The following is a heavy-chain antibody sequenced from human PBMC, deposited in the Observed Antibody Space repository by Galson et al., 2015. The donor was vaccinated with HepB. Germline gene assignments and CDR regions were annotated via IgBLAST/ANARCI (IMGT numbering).Heavy chain of an antibody. V-gene: IGHV3-30-3*01. J-gene: IGHJ4*02. CDR2: ISYDGNNK. CDR3: AGRYCTNGVCSEQLGLHY. Sequence: SLRLSCAASGFTFSSYVMHWVRQAPGKGLEWVAVISYDGNNKYYAESVRGRFTISRDNSKSTLYLQVNSLRVEDTALYYCAGRYCTNGVCSEQLGLHYWGQGTLVTVSS. CDR1: GFTFSSYV. D-gene: IGHD2-8*01.